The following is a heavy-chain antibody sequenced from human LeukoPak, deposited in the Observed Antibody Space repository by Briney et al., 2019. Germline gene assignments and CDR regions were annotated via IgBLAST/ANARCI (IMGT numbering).Heavy chain of an antibody. V-gene: IGHV4-61*01. CDR3: ARDFGSS. CDR2: IYYSGST. D-gene: IGHD6-6*01. J-gene: IGHJ4*02. Sequence: SETLSHTCTVSGGSVSSGSYYWSWIRQPPGKGLEWIGYIYYSGSTNYNPSLKSRVTISVDTSKNQFSLKLSSVTAADTAVYYCARDFGSSWGQGTLVTVSS. CDR1: GGSVSSGSYY.